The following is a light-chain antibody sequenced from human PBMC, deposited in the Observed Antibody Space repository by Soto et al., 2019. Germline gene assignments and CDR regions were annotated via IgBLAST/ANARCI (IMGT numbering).Light chain of an antibody. J-gene: IGKJ4*01. CDR1: QSVSSN. Sequence: EIVMTQSPATLSVSPGERATLSCRASQSVSSNLAWYQQKPGQAPRLLIYGASTRATGIPARFSGSGSGIEFTLTISSLQAEDFADYYCQQYKKGPPFIFGGGTKVEI. CDR2: GAS. V-gene: IGKV3-15*01. CDR3: QQYKKGPPFI.